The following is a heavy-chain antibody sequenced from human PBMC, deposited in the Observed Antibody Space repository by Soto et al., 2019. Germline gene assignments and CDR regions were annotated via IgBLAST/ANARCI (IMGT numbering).Heavy chain of an antibody. CDR3: AKGEAAAEAFYP. CDR2: ISGSGAST. Sequence: EVQLLESGGGLVQPGGSLRLSCAASGFTFSSYAMSWVRQAPGKGLEWVSAISGSGASTYYADSVKGRFTISRDNSKNTLYLQMNSLRAEDTAVYYCAKGEAAAEAFYPWGQGTLVTVSS. D-gene: IGHD6-13*01. CDR1: GFTFSSYA. J-gene: IGHJ5*02. V-gene: IGHV3-23*01.